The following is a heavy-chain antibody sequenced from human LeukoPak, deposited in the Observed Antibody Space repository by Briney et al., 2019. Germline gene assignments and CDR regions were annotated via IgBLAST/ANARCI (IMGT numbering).Heavy chain of an antibody. CDR2: INHSGST. D-gene: IGHD6-19*01. V-gene: IGHV4-34*01. J-gene: IGHJ4*02. CDR3: ASAGIAVAGTPYYFDY. CDR1: GGSFSGYY. Sequence: SETLSLTCAVYGGSFSGYYWSWIRQPPGKGLEWIGEINHSGSTNYNPSLKSRVTISVDTSKNQFSLKLSSVAAADTAVYYCASAGIAVAGTPYYFDYWGQGTLVTVSS.